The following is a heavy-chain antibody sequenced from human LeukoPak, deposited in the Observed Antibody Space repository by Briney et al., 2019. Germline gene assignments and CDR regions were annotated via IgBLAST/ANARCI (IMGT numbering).Heavy chain of an antibody. CDR2: INHSGST. CDR1: GGSFSGYY. CDR3: ARGPHRAMVLV. V-gene: IGHV4-34*01. Sequence: SETLSLTCAVYGGSFSGYYWSWIRQPPGKGLEWIGEINHSGSTNYNPSLKSRVTISVDTSKNQFSLKLSSVTAAATAVDYCARGPHRAMVLVWGQGTLVTVSS. D-gene: IGHD5-18*01. J-gene: IGHJ4*02.